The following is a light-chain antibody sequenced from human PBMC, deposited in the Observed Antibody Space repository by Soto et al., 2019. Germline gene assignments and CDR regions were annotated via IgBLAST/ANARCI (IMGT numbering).Light chain of an antibody. Sequence: EIVMTQSPATLSVSPGERATLSCRASQSISSNLAWYQQKPGQAPRLLMFRTSSRATGFPARFSGSGSGTEFNLTISSLQSEDFAVYYCQQFSSYPLTFGGGTKVDIK. CDR3: QQFSSYPLT. J-gene: IGKJ4*01. V-gene: IGKV3-15*01. CDR1: QSISSN. CDR2: RTS.